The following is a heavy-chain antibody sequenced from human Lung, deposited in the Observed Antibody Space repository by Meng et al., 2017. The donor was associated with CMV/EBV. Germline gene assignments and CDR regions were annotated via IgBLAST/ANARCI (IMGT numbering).Heavy chain of an antibody. Sequence: ESXKISXAASGFTFSSTWMSWVRQVPGKGLEWVGRIESYSDGGTTEYAAPVKGRFTISRDDSKKRLFLHMNSLKTEDTAVYYCTTDMAETITNVGGVITYFDHWGQETXVTVSS. CDR3: TTDMAETITNVGGVITYFDH. CDR1: GFTFSSTW. J-gene: IGHJ4*02. V-gene: IGHV3-15*04. CDR2: IESYSDGGTT. D-gene: IGHD3-3*01.